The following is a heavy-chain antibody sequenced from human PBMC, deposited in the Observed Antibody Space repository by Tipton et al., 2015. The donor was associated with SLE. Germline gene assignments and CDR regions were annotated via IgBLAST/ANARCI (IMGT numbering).Heavy chain of an antibody. V-gene: IGHV4-34*01. D-gene: IGHD1-26*01. Sequence: TLSLTCAVYGGSFSGCYWSWIRQPPGEVLEWIGSIHYSGTTNYNPSLKSRVTISVDTSKNQFSLKLSSMTAADTAVYYCAIQVGHFDYWGQGTLVTVSS. CDR1: GGSFSGCY. J-gene: IGHJ4*02. CDR3: AIQVGHFDY. CDR2: IHYSGTT.